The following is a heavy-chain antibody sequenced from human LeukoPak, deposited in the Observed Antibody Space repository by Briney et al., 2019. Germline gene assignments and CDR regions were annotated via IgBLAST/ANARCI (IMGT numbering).Heavy chain of an antibody. J-gene: IGHJ1*01. CDR3: AEGTTG. Sequence: PGGSLRLSCAASGLTFSNYAMSWVRQAPGKGLEWVANINQDGSGKYYVDSVKGRFTISRDDAKNSLYLQMNSLRSEDTAIYYCAEGTTGWGQGTLVTVSS. D-gene: IGHD1-1*01. V-gene: IGHV3-7*01. CDR2: INQDGSGK. CDR1: GLTFSNYA.